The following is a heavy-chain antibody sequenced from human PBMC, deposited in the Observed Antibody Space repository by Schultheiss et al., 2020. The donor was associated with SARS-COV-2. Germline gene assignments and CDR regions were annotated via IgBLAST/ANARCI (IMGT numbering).Heavy chain of an antibody. V-gene: IGHV4-61*01. D-gene: IGHD5-18*01. J-gene: IGHJ4*02. CDR3: ARYGYSYGSDY. Sequence: SQTLSLTCTVSGGSVHGGSYYWSWIRQPPGKGLEWIGYIYYSGSTNYNPSLKSRVTISVDTSKNQFSLKLSSVTAADTAVYYCARYGYSYGSDYWGQGTLVTVSS. CDR1: GGSVHGGSYY. CDR2: IYYSGST.